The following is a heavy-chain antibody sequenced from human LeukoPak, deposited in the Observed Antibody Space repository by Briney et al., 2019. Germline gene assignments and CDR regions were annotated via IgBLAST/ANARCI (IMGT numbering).Heavy chain of an antibody. V-gene: IGHV4-30-2*05. CDR3: AREDSSY. D-gene: IGHD2-15*01. Sequence: SETLSLTCAVSGGSISSGGYSWSWIRQPPGKGLEWIGYIYHSGSTYYNPSLKSRVTISVDTSKNQFSLKLSSVTAADTAVYYCAREDSSYWGQGTLVTVSS. J-gene: IGHJ4*02. CDR1: GGSISSGGYS. CDR2: IYHSGST.